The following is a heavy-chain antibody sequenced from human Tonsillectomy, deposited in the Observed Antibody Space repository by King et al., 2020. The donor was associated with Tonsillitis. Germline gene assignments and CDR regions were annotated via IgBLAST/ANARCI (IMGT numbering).Heavy chain of an antibody. V-gene: IGHV4-34*01. J-gene: IGHJ5*02. D-gene: IGHD4-23*01. CDR1: GGSFSGYY. CDR2: INHSGST. Sequence: VQLQQWGAGLLKPSETLSLTCAVYGGSFSGYYWSWIPQPPGKGLEWIGEINHSGSTNYNPSLKSRVTISVDTSKNQFSLKLRSVPAADTAVYYCARVPATSGGWFDPWGQGTLVTVSS. CDR3: ARVPATSGGWFDP.